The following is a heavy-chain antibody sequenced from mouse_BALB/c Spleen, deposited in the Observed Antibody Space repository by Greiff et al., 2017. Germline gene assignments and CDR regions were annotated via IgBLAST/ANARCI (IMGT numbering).Heavy chain of an antibody. J-gene: IGHJ3*01. CDR2: ILPGSGNT. CDR3: ARGGNYVGFAY. CDR1: GYTFSSYW. V-gene: IGHV1-9*01. Sequence: QVQLQQSGAELMKPGASVKISCKATGYTFSSYWIEWVKQRPGHGLEWIGEILPGSGNTNYNEKFKGKATFTADTSSNTAYMQLSSLTSEDSAVYYCARGGNYVGFAYWGQGTLVTVSA. D-gene: IGHD2-1*01.